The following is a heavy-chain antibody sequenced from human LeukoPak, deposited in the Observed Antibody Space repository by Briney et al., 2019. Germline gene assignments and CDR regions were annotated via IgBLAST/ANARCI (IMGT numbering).Heavy chain of an antibody. J-gene: IGHJ5*02. Sequence: SETLSLTCTVSGGSISSGSYYWSWIRQPAGKGLEWIGRIYTSGSTNYNPSLKSRATISVDTSKNQFSLKLSSVTAADTAVYYCARHQSSSGYYYDVNWFDPWGQGTLVTVSS. CDR2: IYTSGST. V-gene: IGHV4-61*02. CDR1: GGSISSGSYY. CDR3: ARHQSSSGYYYDVNWFDP. D-gene: IGHD3-22*01.